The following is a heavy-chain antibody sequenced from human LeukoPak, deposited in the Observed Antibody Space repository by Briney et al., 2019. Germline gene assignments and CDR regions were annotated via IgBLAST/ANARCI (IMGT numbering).Heavy chain of an antibody. CDR1: GFTFSSYS. CDR2: ISSSSSYI. D-gene: IGHD6-19*01. Sequence: GGSLRLSCGASGFTFSSYSMNWVRQAPGKGLEWVSSISSSSSYIYYADSVKGRFTISRDNAKNSLYLQMNSLRAEDTAVYYCARDIRIAVAGHFDYWGQGTLVTVSS. J-gene: IGHJ4*02. V-gene: IGHV3-21*01. CDR3: ARDIRIAVAGHFDY.